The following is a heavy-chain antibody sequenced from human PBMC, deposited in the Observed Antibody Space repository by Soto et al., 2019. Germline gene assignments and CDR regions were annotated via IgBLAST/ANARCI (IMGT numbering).Heavy chain of an antibody. V-gene: IGHV4-31*03. D-gene: IGHD3-10*01. CDR3: AREEVVTMVRGVISSYFDY. CDR2: IYYSGST. CDR1: GGSISSGGYY. J-gene: IGHJ4*02. Sequence: QVQLQESGPGLVKPSQTLSLTCTVSGGSISSGGYYWSWIRQHPGKGLEWIGYIYYSGSTYYNPSLKGRVTISVDTSKNQFSLKLSSVTAADTAVYYCAREEVVTMVRGVISSYFDYWGQGTLVTVSS.